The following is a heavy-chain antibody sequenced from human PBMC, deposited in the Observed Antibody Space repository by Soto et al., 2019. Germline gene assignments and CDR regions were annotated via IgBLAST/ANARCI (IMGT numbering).Heavy chain of an antibody. CDR3: VKGQSGSCYYYGMDV. J-gene: IGHJ6*02. Sequence: GGSLRLSCAASGFTFSSYAMSWVRQAPGKGLEWVSAISGSGGSTYYADSVKGRFTISRDNSKNTLYLQMNSLRAEDTAVYYGVKGQSGSCYYYGMDVWGQGTTVTVSS. CDR1: GFTFSSYA. D-gene: IGHD1-26*01. V-gene: IGHV3-23*01. CDR2: ISGSGGST.